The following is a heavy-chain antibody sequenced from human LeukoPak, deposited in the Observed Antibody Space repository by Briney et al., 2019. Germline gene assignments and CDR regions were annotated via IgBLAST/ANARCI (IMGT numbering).Heavy chain of an antibody. D-gene: IGHD3-22*01. CDR2: ISAYNGNT. CDR3: ARDQETITMIVVASAFDY. Sequence: ASVKVSCKASGYTFTSYGISWVRQAPGQGLEWMGWISAYNGNTNYAQKLQGRVTMTTDTSTSTAYMELRSLRSDDTAVYYCARDQETITMIVVASAFDYWGQGTLVTVSS. V-gene: IGHV1-18*01. J-gene: IGHJ4*02. CDR1: GYTFTSYG.